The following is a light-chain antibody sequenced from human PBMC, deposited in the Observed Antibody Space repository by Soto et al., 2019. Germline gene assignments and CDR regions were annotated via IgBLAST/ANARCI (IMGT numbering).Light chain of an antibody. CDR1: QTVNRNY. V-gene: IGKV3-20*01. Sequence: VLTQSPATLSLSPGERATLSCRASQTVNRNYLGWYQQKPGQAPRFLIHSASDRATGTPDRFSGSGSGTDFTLTISRLEPEDFAVYYCQQYADSPLTFGGGTKVDIK. J-gene: IGKJ4*01. CDR3: QQYADSPLT. CDR2: SAS.